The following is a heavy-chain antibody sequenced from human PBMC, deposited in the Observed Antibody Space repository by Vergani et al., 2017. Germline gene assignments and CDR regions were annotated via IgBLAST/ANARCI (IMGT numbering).Heavy chain of an antibody. D-gene: IGHD3-22*01. Sequence: EVQLLESGGDLVQPGGSLRLSCAASGFTFSSYAMSWVRQAPGKGLEWVSAISGSGGSTYYAYSVKGRFTISRDNSKNTLYLQMNSLRAEATDVYYCAKYYYDSSCYFRYDAFDIWGQGTMVTVSS. CDR3: AKYYYDSSCYFRYDAFDI. CDR1: GFTFSSYA. V-gene: IGHV3-23*01. J-gene: IGHJ3*02. CDR2: ISGSGGST.